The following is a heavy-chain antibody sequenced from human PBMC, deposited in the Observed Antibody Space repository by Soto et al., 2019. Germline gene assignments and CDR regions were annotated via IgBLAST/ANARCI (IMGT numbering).Heavy chain of an antibody. CDR1: GGSISSSSYY. CDR2: IYYSGST. CDR3: ARRGYSSRWYGDYFDY. J-gene: IGHJ4*02. V-gene: IGHV4-39*01. D-gene: IGHD6-13*01. Sequence: PSETLSLTCTVSGGSISSSSYYWGWIRQPPGKGLEWIGSIYYSGSTYYNPSLKSRVTISVDTSKNQFSLKLSSVTAADTAVYYCARRGYSSRWYGDYFDYWGQGTLVTVSS.